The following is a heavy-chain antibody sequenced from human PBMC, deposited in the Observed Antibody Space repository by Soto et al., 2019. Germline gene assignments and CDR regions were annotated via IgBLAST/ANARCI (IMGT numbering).Heavy chain of an antibody. CDR3: ARVPPWGNSAGDYYIQHYDS. CDR1: GFTFTSYA. CDR2: INGGSGNT. Sequence: ASVKVSCKSSGFTFTSYAIHWLRQAPGQRPQWMGWINGGSGNTKYSQDFQGRVTFTRDTFATTAYLELSSLRSEDTAVYYCARVPPWGNSAGDYYIQHYDSWGQGTPVTGSS. D-gene: IGHD3-10*01. V-gene: IGHV1-3*01. J-gene: IGHJ4*02.